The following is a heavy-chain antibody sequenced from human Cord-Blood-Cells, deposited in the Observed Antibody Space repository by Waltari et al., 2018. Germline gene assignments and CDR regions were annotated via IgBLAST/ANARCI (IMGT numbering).Heavy chain of an antibody. D-gene: IGHD6-13*01. V-gene: IGHV4-38-2*02. CDR2: IYHSGST. CDR3: ARDDSSWVPYYYYYGMDV. J-gene: IGHJ6*02. CDR1: GNSISSGYY. Sequence: QVQLQESGPGLVKPSETLSLTCAVSGNSISSGYYWGWIRQPPGKGLEWIGSIYHSGSTYYNPSLKSRVTISVDTSKNQFSLKLSSVTAADTAVYYCARDDSSWVPYYYYYGMDVWGQGTTVTVSS.